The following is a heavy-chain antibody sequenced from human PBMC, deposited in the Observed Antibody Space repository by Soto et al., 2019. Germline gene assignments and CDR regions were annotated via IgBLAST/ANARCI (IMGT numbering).Heavy chain of an antibody. CDR3: ARGSTLAY. CDR2: INPTGGGT. CDR1: GYIFTSHY. J-gene: IGHJ4*02. Sequence: QVQLVQSGAEVRKPGASVKVSCKASGYIFTSHYIHWVRQAPGQGLEWMGIINPTGGGTSYAQKFQGRVTMTRDTSTSTVYMELSSLRSEDTAVYYCARGSTLAYWGQGTLVTVSS. V-gene: IGHV1-46*01.